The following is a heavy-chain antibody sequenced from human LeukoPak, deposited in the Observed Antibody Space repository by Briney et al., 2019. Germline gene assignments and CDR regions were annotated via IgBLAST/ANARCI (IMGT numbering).Heavy chain of an antibody. CDR3: ARQAGDWYFDL. V-gene: IGHV4-59*08. D-gene: IGHD6-19*01. CDR2: IYYSGST. Sequence: SETLSLTCTVSVPSISSHYWSGIRQPPGKRLEWIGYIYYSGSTNYNLSLKSRVTISVDKSKNKFSRKVSSVTDADTDVYYCARQAGDWYFDLWGRGTMVTVSS. CDR1: VPSISSHY. J-gene: IGHJ2*01.